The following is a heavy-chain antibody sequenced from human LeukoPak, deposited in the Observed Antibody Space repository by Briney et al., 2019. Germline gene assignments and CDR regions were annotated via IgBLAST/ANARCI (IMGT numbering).Heavy chain of an antibody. CDR2: IGSAGDT. Sequence: GGSLRLSCAASGFTFSSYDMHWVRQATGEGLEWVSAIGSAGDTYYPDSVKGRFTISRENAKSSLYLQMNSLRAGDTAVYYCARGRVVGAFWGPSDYWGQGTLVTVSS. CDR1: GFTFSSYD. CDR3: ARGRVVGAFWGPSDY. D-gene: IGHD1-26*01. J-gene: IGHJ4*02. V-gene: IGHV3-13*04.